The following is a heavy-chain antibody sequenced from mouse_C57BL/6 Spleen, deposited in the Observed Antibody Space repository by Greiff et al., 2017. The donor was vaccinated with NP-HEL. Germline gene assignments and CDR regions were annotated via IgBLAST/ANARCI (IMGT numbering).Heavy chain of an antibody. CDR1: GFTFSDYY. Sequence: DVMLVESGGGLVQPGGSLKLSCAASGFTFSDYYMYWVRQTPEKRLEWVAYISNGGGSTYYPDTVKGRFTISRDNAKNTLYLQMSRLKSEDTAMYYCASTLYAYWGKGTPVTVSA. CDR2: ISNGGGST. CDR3: ASTLYAY. J-gene: IGHJ3*01. V-gene: IGHV5-12*01. D-gene: IGHD6-1*01.